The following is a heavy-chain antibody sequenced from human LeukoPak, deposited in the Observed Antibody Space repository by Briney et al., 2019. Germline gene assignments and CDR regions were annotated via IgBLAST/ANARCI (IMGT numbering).Heavy chain of an antibody. CDR2: IYPGDSDT. CDR3: ALLQSGWYVY. J-gene: IGHJ4*02. D-gene: IGHD6-19*01. Sequence: GESLKISCKGSGYSFTSYWIGWVRQMPAKSLEWMVIIYPGDSDTRYSPSFQGQVTISADKSISTAYLQRSSLKASDTAMYYCALLQSGWYVYWGQGTLVTVSS. V-gene: IGHV5-51*01. CDR1: GYSFTSYW.